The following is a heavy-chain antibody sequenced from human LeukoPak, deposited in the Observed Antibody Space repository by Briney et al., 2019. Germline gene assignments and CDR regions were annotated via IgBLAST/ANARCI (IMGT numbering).Heavy chain of an antibody. CDR1: GLTFSIYA. V-gene: IGHV3-23*01. CDR3: AKDLIAAAGTHDY. J-gene: IGHJ4*02. CDR2: IGGSVCST. D-gene: IGHD6-13*01. Sequence: GGPVSLFCRASGLTFSIYAMRWFRQSPGKAREWVLAIGGSVCSTYYADSVRGRFTISRDNSKNPLYLQMHSLSAEDTAVYYCAKDLIAAAGTHDYWGQGTLVTVSS.